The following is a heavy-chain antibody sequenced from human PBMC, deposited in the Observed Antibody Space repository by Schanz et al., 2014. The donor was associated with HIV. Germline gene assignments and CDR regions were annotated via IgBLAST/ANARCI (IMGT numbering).Heavy chain of an antibody. D-gene: IGHD2-21*01. J-gene: IGHJ6*02. V-gene: IGHV3-33*01. CDR1: GFTFSSYG. CDR3: ATELIFSGSYSYYLDMDV. CDR2: IWYDGSNR. Sequence: QVQLVESGGGVVQPGRSLRLSCAASGFTFSSYGMHWVRQAPGKGLEWVALIWYDGSNRYYADSVEGRFTISRDNSKNTLFLQMDSLRAEDTAVYFCATELIFSGSYSYYLDMDVWGQGTTVTVSS.